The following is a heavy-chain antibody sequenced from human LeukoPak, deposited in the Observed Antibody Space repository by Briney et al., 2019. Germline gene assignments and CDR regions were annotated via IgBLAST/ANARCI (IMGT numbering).Heavy chain of an antibody. D-gene: IGHD1-1*01. CDR2: IRSKANHYAT. Sequence: GGSLRLSFAASGFTFSGSAMHWVRQASGKGLEWVGRIRSKANHYATAYAASVKGRFTVSRDDSKNTAYLQMNSLKTEDTAVYYCTLNNLYENGFDPWGQGTLVTVSS. CDR3: TLNNLYENGFDP. J-gene: IGHJ5*02. CDR1: GFTFSGSA. V-gene: IGHV3-73*01.